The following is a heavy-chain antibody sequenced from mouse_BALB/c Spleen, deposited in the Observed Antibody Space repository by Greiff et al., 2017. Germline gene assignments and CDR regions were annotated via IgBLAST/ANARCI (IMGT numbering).Heavy chain of an antibody. J-gene: IGHJ4*01. CDR1: GFTFSSYA. D-gene: IGHD1-1*01. CDR3: ARGLRDAMDY. Sequence: EVNVVESGGGLVKPGGSLKLSCAASGFTFSSYAMYWVRQTPEKRLEWVATISDGGSYTYYPDSVKGRFTISRDNAKNNLYLQMSSLKSEDTAMYYCARGLRDAMDYWGQGTSVTVSS. V-gene: IGHV5-4*02. CDR2: ISDGGSYT.